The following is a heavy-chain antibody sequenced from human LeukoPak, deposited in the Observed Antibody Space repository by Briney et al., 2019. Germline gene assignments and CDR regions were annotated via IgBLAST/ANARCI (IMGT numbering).Heavy chain of an antibody. CDR2: MYYSGGT. V-gene: IGHV4-59*01. CDR3: TRRCKDAYTLYCFDY. D-gene: IGHD5-24*01. Sequence: SETLSLTCTVSGGSINSYYWSWIRQPPGKGLEWIGHMYYSGGTNYNPSLKSRVTISVDTSKNQFSLRLSSVTAADTAVYYCTRRCKDAYTLYCFDYWGQGTLVTVSS. CDR1: GGSINSYY. J-gene: IGHJ4*02.